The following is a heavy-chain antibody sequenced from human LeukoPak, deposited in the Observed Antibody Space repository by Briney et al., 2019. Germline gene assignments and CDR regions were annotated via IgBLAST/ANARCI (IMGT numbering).Heavy chain of an antibody. J-gene: IGHJ3*02. Sequence: PGGSLRLSCAASGFTFSSYWMSWVRQAPGKGLEWVAVISYDGSNKYYADSVKGRFTISRDNSKNTLYLQMNSLRAEDTAVYYCARGRSGTYTDAFDIWGQGTMVTVSS. CDR1: GFTFSSYW. CDR2: ISYDGSNK. CDR3: ARGRSGTYTDAFDI. V-gene: IGHV3-30*03. D-gene: IGHD1-26*01.